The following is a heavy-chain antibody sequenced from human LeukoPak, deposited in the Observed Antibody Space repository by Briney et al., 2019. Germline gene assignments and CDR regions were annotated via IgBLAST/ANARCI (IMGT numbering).Heavy chain of an antibody. V-gene: IGHV4-39*01. Sequence: PSETLSLTCTVSGGFISSSSYYWGWIRQPPGKGLEWIGSIYYSGSTYYNPSLKSRVTISVDTSKNQFSLKLSSVTAADTAVYYCASRSRSVGYSYGQPGEYYYYYMDVWGKGTTATVSS. CDR3: ASRSRSVGYSYGQPGEYYYYYMDV. CDR1: GGFISSSSYY. CDR2: IYYSGST. D-gene: IGHD5-18*01. J-gene: IGHJ6*03.